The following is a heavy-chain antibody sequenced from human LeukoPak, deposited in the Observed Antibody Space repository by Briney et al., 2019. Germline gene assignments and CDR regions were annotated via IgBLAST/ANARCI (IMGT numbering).Heavy chain of an antibody. J-gene: IGHJ3*02. V-gene: IGHV5-51*01. Sequence: GESLKISCKGSGYSFTSYWIGWVRQMPGKGLEWMGIIYPGDSDTRYSPSFQGQVTISADKSISTAYLQWSSLKASDTAMYYCARRGYYDFWSGYYRPPQDAFDIWGQGTMVTVSS. CDR1: GYSFTSYW. D-gene: IGHD3-3*01. CDR3: ARRGYYDFWSGYYRPPQDAFDI. CDR2: IYPGDSDT.